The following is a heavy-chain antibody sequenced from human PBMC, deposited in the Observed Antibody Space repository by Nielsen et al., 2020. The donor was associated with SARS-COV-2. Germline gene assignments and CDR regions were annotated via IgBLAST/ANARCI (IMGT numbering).Heavy chain of an antibody. D-gene: IGHD2-21*01. Sequence: VRQMPGKGLEWMGIIYPGDSDTRYSPSFQGQVTISADKSISTAYLLWSSLKASDTAMYYCARLGGDSYWYFDLWGRGTLVTVSS. CDR2: IYPGDSDT. CDR3: ARLGGDSYWYFDL. J-gene: IGHJ2*01. V-gene: IGHV5-51*01.